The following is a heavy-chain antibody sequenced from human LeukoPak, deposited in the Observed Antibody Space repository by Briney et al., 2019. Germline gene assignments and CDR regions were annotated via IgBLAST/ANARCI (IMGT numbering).Heavy chain of an antibody. CDR1: GYTFTSND. J-gene: IGHJ4*02. CDR2: TNPNTGNT. V-gene: IGHV1-8*01. Sequence: ASVKVSCKASGYTFTSNDINWVRQAPGQGLEWMGWTNPNTGNTGYTQKFQGRVILTRNTSISTAYMELSSLRSEDTAVYYCARQDYDDYIDYWGQGTLVTVAS. D-gene: IGHD4-17*01. CDR3: ARQDYDDYIDY.